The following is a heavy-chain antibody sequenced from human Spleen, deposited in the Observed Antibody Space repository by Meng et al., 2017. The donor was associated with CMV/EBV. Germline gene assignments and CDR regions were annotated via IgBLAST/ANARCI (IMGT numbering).Heavy chain of an antibody. CDR1: GYSYFTHG. D-gene: IGHD2-2*01. Sequence: ASVKVSCKASGYSYFTHGITWVRQAPGQGLEWVGWISPSNGNTYYAQKIKDRVSMTTDTSSTTAYMELRDLRSDDTAVYYCAKDLVPAAVGQDAFDVWGQGTMVTVSS. J-gene: IGHJ3*01. CDR3: AKDLVPAAVGQDAFDV. CDR2: ISPSNGNT. V-gene: IGHV1-18*01.